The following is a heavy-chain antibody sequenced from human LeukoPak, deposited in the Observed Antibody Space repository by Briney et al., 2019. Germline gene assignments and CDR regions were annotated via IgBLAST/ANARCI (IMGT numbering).Heavy chain of an antibody. Sequence: ASVKVSCKASGYTFTDYYIHWVRQAPGEGLQWMGWINPNSGSTNYAQRFQGRVTMTRDTSISTAYMELSRLRSDDTAVYYCARERGRSTIFGVVITGGDAFDIWGQGTMVTVSS. CDR3: ARERGRSTIFGVVITGGDAFDI. CDR1: GYTFTDYY. CDR2: INPNSGST. J-gene: IGHJ3*02. V-gene: IGHV1-2*02. D-gene: IGHD3-3*01.